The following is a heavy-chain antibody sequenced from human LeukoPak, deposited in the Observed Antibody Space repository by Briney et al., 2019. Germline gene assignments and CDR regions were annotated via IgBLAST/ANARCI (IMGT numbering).Heavy chain of an antibody. J-gene: IGHJ4*02. Sequence: SETLSLTCTVSGGSISSGYYLGWIRQPPGKGLEWIGTIYHSGSTYYNPSLKSRVTISVDTSKNQSSLKLSSVTAADTAVYYCARTSIAADAADYWGQGTLVTVSS. V-gene: IGHV4-38-2*02. CDR1: GGSISSGYY. CDR3: ARTSIAADAADY. D-gene: IGHD6-6*01. CDR2: IYHSGST.